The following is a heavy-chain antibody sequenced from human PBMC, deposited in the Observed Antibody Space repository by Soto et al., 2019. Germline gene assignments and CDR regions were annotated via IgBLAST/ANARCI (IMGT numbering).Heavy chain of an antibody. CDR2: INHSGST. CDR3: ARGRARRGYCTNGVCYYFDY. V-gene: IGHV4-34*01. Sequence: SETLSLTCAVYGGSFSCYYWSWIRQPPGKGLEWIGEINHSGSTNYNPSLKSRVTISVDTSKNQFSLKLSSVTAADTAVYYCARGRARRGYCTNGVCYYFDYWGQGTLVTVSS. J-gene: IGHJ4*02. CDR1: GGSFSCYY. D-gene: IGHD2-8*01.